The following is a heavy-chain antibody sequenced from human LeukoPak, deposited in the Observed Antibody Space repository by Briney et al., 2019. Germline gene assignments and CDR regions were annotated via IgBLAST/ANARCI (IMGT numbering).Heavy chain of an antibody. V-gene: IGHV3-21*01. CDR1: GFTFSSYS. Sequence: GGSLRLSCTASGFTFSSYSLNWVRQAPGKGLEWGSPVSTGSNYIYYADSVKGRFTISRDNDKNSLNLQMNSLRVEDTAVYYCARVFRPSLTVFIIRGAFDIWGQGTMVTVSS. CDR3: ARVFRPSLTVFIIRGAFDI. D-gene: IGHD3-3*01. CDR2: VSTGSNYI. J-gene: IGHJ3*02.